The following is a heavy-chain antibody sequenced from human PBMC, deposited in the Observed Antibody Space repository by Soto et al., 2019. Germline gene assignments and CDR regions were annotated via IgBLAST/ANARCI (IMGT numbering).Heavy chain of an antibody. J-gene: IGHJ6*02. CDR3: ARPPSEGRYFDWWPHYYYGMGV. D-gene: IGHD3-9*01. CDR1: GFTFSSYW. Sequence: GGSLRLSCAASGFTFSSYWMHWVRQAPGKGLVWVSRINSDGSSTSYADSVKGRFTISRDNAKNTLYLQMNSLRAEDTAVYYCARPPSEGRYFDWWPHYYYGMGVWGQGTTVTVSS. CDR2: INSDGSST. V-gene: IGHV3-74*01.